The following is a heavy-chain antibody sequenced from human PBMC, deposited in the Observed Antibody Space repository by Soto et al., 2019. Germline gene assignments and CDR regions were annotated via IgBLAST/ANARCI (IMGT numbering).Heavy chain of an antibody. CDR1: GYTFTSFG. V-gene: IGHV1-18*01. J-gene: IGHJ4*02. CDR3: SRVDPGETSPFDH. D-gene: IGHD3-10*01. Sequence: ASVKVSCKASGYTFTSFGVTWVRQAPGQGLEWMGWINPFDGSRMFAQSFQGRVTMTRDTSTSTVYMEVSSLRSEDTAVYYCSRVDPGETSPFDHWGQGTLVTVSS. CDR2: INPFDGSR.